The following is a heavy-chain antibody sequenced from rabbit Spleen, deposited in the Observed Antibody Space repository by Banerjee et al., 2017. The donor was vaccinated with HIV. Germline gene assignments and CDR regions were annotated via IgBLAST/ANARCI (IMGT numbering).Heavy chain of an antibody. CDR3: ARDLDDVIGWNFNL. D-gene: IGHD1-1*01. J-gene: IGHJ4*01. CDR2: INAITGKA. CDR1: GLDFSSSYW. Sequence: QEQLEESGGDLVKPGASLTLTCKASGLDFSSSYWICWVRQAPEKGLQWIACINAITGKAVYATWAKGRFTFSKTSSTTVTLQMTSLTAADTATYFCARDLDDVIGWNFNLWGQGTLVTVS. V-gene: IGHV1S45*01.